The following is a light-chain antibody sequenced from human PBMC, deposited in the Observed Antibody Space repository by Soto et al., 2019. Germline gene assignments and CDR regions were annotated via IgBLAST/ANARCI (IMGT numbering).Light chain of an antibody. Sequence: EIVLTQSPGTLSLSPGERATLSCRASQSVSSSYLAWYQQKPGQAPRLLIYGASSRATGIPDRFSGSGSGTDFTLTISRLEPEDFAVYYCQQHGSSPLPFGGGTKVDIK. CDR1: QSVSSSY. J-gene: IGKJ4*01. CDR3: QQHGSSPLP. CDR2: GAS. V-gene: IGKV3-20*01.